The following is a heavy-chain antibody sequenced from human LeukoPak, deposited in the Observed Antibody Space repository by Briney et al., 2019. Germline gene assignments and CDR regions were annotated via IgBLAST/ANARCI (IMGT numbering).Heavy chain of an antibody. J-gene: IGHJ4*02. CDR3: ARGPRGATVTTKRELDY. V-gene: IGHV4-34*01. CDR1: GGSFSGYY. Sequence: SETLSLTCAVYGGSFSGYYWSWIRQPPGKGLEWIGEINHSGSTNYNPSLKSRVTISVDTSKNQFSLKLSSVTAAGTAVYYCARGPRGATVTTKRELDYWGQGTLVTVSS. D-gene: IGHD4-17*01. CDR2: INHSGST.